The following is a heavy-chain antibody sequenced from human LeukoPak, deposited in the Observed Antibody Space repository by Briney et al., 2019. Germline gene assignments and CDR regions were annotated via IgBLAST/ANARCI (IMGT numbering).Heavy chain of an antibody. CDR2: MKPNTGGT. CDR1: GYTFTDRY. CDR3: ARGPGTRIVVSNEYFHH. D-gene: IGHD3-22*01. J-gene: IGHJ1*01. V-gene: IGHV1-2*02. Sequence: GASVKVSCTASGYTFTDRYIHWVRQAPGQGLEWMDWMKPNTGGTKYAEKFQGRVTMTRDTSISTAYMELNGLRSDDTAVYYCARGPGTRIVVSNEYFHHWGQGTLVTVSS.